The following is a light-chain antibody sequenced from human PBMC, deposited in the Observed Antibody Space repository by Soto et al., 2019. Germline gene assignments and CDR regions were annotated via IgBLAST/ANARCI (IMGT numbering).Light chain of an antibody. CDR3: VQHNSYPIT. Sequence: DIQMTQSPSSLSASVGDRVTITCRASQSISSYLNWYQQKPGKAPKLLIYAASSLQSGVPSRFSGSGSGTEFTLTISSLQPEDFATYYCVQHNSYPITSGGGTKVDIK. CDR1: QSISSY. J-gene: IGKJ4*01. CDR2: AAS. V-gene: IGKV1-17*01.